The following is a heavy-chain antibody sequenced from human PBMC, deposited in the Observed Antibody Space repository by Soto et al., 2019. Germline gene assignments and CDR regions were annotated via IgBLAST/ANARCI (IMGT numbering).Heavy chain of an antibody. V-gene: IGHV3-30*18. D-gene: IGHD5-18*01. CDR3: AKDSTAMAAYFDY. J-gene: IGHJ4*02. Sequence: GGSLRLSCAASGFTFSSYGMHWVRQTPGKGLEWVAVISYDGSNKYYADSVKGRFTISRDNSKNTLYLQMNSLRAEDTAVYYCAKDSTAMAAYFDYWGQGTLVTVSS. CDR1: GFTFSSYG. CDR2: ISYDGSNK.